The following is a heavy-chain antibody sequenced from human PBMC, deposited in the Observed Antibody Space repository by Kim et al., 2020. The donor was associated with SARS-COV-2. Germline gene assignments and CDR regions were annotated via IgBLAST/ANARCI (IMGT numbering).Heavy chain of an antibody. CDR1: GFTFSSYS. CDR3: ASVVQKAAGKNWFDP. CDR2: ISSSSSYI. J-gene: IGHJ5*02. V-gene: IGHV3-21*01. D-gene: IGHD6-13*01. Sequence: GGSLRLSCAASGFTFSSYSMNWVRQAPGKGLEWVSSISSSSSYIYYADSVKGRFTISRDNAKNSLYLQMNSLRAEDTAVYYCASVVQKAAGKNWFDPWGQGTLVTVSS.